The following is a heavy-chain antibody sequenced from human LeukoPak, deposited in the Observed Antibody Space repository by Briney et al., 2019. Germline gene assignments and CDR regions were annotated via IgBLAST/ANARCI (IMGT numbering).Heavy chain of an antibody. J-gene: IGHJ4*02. V-gene: IGHV1-69*06. CDR1: GGTFSSYA. CDR2: IIPIFGTA. D-gene: IGHD3-3*01. Sequence: GASVKVSCKASGGTFSSYAISWVRQAPGQGLEWMGGIIPIFGTANYAQKFQGRVTITADKSTSTAYMELSSLRSEDTAVYYCARSPINTFWSGYDDYWGQGTLVTVSS. CDR3: ARSPINTFWSGYDDY.